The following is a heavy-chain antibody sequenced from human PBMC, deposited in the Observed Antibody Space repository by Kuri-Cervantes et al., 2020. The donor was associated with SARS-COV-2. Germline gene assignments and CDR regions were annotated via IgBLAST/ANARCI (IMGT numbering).Heavy chain of an antibody. CDR1: GFSFSDYY. CDR2: ISSSTTYT. J-gene: IGHJ6*03. V-gene: IGHV3-11*06. Sequence: GESLKISCAASGFSFSDYYMIWIRQAPGKGLEWVSYISSSTTYTNHADSVKGRFTISRDHAKNSLYLHMDSLRAEDLAVYSCADGGLCSGGCCSHYSYYM. CDR3: ADGGLCSGGCCSHYSYYM. D-gene: IGHD2-15*01.